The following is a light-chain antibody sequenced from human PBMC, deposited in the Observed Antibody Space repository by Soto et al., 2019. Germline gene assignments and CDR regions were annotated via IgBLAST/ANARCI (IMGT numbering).Light chain of an antibody. CDR1: QSVSSSY. CDR2: GAS. J-gene: IGKJ4*01. V-gene: IGKV3-20*01. CDR3: QQYGSSPHT. Sequence: EIVLTQSPGTLSLSPGERATLSCRASQSVSSSYLAWYQQKPGQAPGLLIYGASSRATGIPDRFSGSGSGTEFTLTISRLEPEDFAVYYCQQYGSSPHTFGGGTKVEIK.